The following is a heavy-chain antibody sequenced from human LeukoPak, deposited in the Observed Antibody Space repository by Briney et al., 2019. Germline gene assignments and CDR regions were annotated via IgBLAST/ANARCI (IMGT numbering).Heavy chain of an antibody. J-gene: IGHJ4*02. Sequence: ASVKVSCKASGYTFTDYYMHWGRQPPGQGFEWMGGITPNSGDTNYAQKFQGRVTMTRDTSISTAHMELSRLRSDDTAVYYCARANFLYCSSTTCLFDYWGQGTLVIVSS. V-gene: IGHV1-2*02. D-gene: IGHD2-2*01. CDR2: ITPNSGDT. CDR1: GYTFTDYY. CDR3: ARANFLYCSSTTCLFDY.